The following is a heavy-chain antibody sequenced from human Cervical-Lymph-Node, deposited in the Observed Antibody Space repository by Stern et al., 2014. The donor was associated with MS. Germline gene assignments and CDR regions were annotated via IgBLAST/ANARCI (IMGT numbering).Heavy chain of an antibody. D-gene: IGHD3-10*01. Sequence: QVQLVESGPGLLKPSETLSLTCTVSGGSISAYYWSWVRQPPGKGLEWIGYIYYTGSTNYNPSLKSRVAISVDTSKTHFSLKLNSVTAADPAVYYCASGDAHLYWYFDVWGRGTLVTVSS. V-gene: IGHV4-59*01. CDR2: IYYTGST. CDR3: ASGDAHLYWYFDV. CDR1: GGSISAYY. J-gene: IGHJ2*01.